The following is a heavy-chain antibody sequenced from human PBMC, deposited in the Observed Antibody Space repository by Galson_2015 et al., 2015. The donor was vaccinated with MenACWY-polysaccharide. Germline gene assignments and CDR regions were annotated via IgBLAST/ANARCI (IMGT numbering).Heavy chain of an antibody. D-gene: IGHD6-13*01. CDR1: GFTFSTYG. Sequence: SLRLSCAASGFTFSTYGMHWVRQAPGKGLVWVSGIRSGGRNTNYAGSVKGRFTISRDNAKNTLHLQMSSLRAEDTAVYYCERVQGGYSNDWRPPYSFDFWGQGTLVTVSS. V-gene: IGHV3-74*01. J-gene: IGHJ4*02. CDR2: IRSGGRNT. CDR3: ERVQGGYSNDWRPPYSFDF.